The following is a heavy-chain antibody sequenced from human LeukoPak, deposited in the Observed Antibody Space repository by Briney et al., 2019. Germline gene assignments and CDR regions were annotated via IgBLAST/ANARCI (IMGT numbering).Heavy chain of an antibody. CDR3: ARVGVVVPADPYFDY. CDR2: INPNSGGT. CDR1: GYTFTGYY. V-gene: IGHV1-2*02. J-gene: IGHJ4*02. Sequence: ASVKLSCKASGYTFTGYYMHWVRQAPGQGPEWMGWINPNSGGTNYAQKFQGRVTMTRDTSISTAYMELSRLRSDDTAVYYCARVGVVVPADPYFDYWGQGTLVTVSS. D-gene: IGHD2-2*01.